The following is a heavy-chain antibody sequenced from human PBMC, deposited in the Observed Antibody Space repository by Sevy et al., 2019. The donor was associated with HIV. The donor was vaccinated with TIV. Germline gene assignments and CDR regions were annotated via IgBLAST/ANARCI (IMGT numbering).Heavy chain of an antibody. D-gene: IGHD3-16*01. J-gene: IGHJ4*02. Sequence: GGSLRLSCAASGFSFSSYGMHWVRQAPGKGLEWMSYIQYDGSNKDYADSVKGRFTISRDNSKNTLYLQMNSRRVEETAVLYCVKEGGGEGGDHWGQGTLVTVSS. CDR3: VKEGGGEGGDH. CDR2: IQYDGSNK. V-gene: IGHV3-30*02. CDR1: GFSFSSYG.